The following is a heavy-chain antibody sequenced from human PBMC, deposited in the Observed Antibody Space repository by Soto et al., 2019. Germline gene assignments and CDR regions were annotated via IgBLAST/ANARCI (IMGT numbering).Heavy chain of an antibody. J-gene: IGHJ6*02. CDR1: WFSVSNARLG. CDR3: ARIPYSRSSFYYYGMDG. CDR2: IFSNDEK. D-gene: IGHD6-6*01. V-gene: IGHV2-26*01. Sequence: APSLSHPTYTLPLPWTVSWFSVSNARLGGSWIRQPPGKALEWLAHIFSNDEKSYSTSLKSRLTISKDTSKSQVVLTMTNMGPVDTATYYCARIPYSRSSFYYYGMDGWGQRTTVTVS.